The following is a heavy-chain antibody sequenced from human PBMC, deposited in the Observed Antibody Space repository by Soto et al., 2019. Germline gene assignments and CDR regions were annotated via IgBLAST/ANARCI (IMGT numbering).Heavy chain of an antibody. CDR1: GYTFTSYG. CDR2: ISAYNGNT. V-gene: IGHV1-18*04. CDR3: ARDRPFIVPAAKLAQYNWFDP. Sequence: QVQLVQSGAEVKKPGASVKVSCKASGYTFTSYGISWVRQAPGQGLEWMGWISAYNGNTKYAQKLQGRVTMTTDTSTSTAYMELRSLRSDDTAVYYCARDRPFIVPAAKLAQYNWFDPWGQGTLVTVSS. J-gene: IGHJ5*02. D-gene: IGHD2-2*01.